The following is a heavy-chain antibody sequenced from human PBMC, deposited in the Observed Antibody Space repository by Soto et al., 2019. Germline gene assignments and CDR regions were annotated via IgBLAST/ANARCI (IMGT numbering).Heavy chain of an antibody. CDR1: GFPFTKAW. CDR2: IRSKTSSETR. J-gene: IGHJ3*02. V-gene: IGHV3-15*01. Sequence: EVQLVESGGSLVTPGGSLRLSCAASGFPFTKAWMTRVRQAPGKGLEWVGRIRSKTSSETREYAAPVKGRFTISRDDSKNMLYLEMNSLKIEDTGVYYCTTDGFTGIVGIWGQGTMVTVSS. CDR3: TTDGFTGIVGI. D-gene: IGHD3-22*01.